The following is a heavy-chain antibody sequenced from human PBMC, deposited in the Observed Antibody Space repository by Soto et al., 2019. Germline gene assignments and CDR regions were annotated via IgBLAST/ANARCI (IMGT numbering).Heavy chain of an antibody. CDR2: ISAYNGNT. D-gene: IGHD6-6*01. CDR3: ARVGGYSSSSGSQYYCDS. CDR1: GYTFTSSG. J-gene: IGHJ4*02. Sequence: QVPLLQSGAEVKKPGASVKVSCKASGYTFTSSGISWLRQAPGQGREGMGWISAYNGNTNYAQKLQGRITMTTDTSASTAYMELRSLRSDATDVYYCARVGGYSSSSGSQYYCDSWGQGTLVTVSS. V-gene: IGHV1-18*01.